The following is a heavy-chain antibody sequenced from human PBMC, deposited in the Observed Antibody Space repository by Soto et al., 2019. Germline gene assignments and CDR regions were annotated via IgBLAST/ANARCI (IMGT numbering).Heavy chain of an antibody. CDR3: ASRTVTTTWVGNWFDP. D-gene: IGHD4-17*01. J-gene: IGHJ5*02. Sequence: SETLSLTFTVSGGSISSGGYYWSWIRQHPGKGLEWIGYIYYSGSTYYNPSLKSRVTISVDTSKNQFSLKLSSVTAADTAVYYCASRTVTTTWVGNWFDPWGQGTLVTVSS. V-gene: IGHV4-31*03. CDR1: GGSISSGGYY. CDR2: IYYSGST.